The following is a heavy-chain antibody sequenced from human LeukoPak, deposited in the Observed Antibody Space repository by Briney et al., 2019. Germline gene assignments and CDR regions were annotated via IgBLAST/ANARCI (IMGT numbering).Heavy chain of an antibody. CDR1: GFTFSNYA. Sequence: GRSLRLSCAASGFTFSNYAMIWVRQAPGKDLVWVSAISGSGGNPYYADSVEGRFTVSRDNSKSTLHLQLNSLRAEDTAVYYCAKRQVSAAPGALDYWGQGTLLTVSS. CDR2: ISGSGGNP. V-gene: IGHV3-23*01. CDR3: AKRQVSAAPGALDY. J-gene: IGHJ4*02. D-gene: IGHD6-13*01.